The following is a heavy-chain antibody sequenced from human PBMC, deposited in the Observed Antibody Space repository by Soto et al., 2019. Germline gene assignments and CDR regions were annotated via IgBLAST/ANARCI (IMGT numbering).Heavy chain of an antibody. V-gene: IGHV2-5*02. CDR2: IYWDNDK. CDR3: AHVQYGSVTYTDLFDV. D-gene: IGHD3-10*01. J-gene: IGHJ5*01. Sequence: QITLKESGPTLVKSTQTLTLTCTFSGFSLSTNGVGVGWIRQPPGKALEWLALIYWDNDKRYSPSLTSRLTITKETSKNQVVLTMTNMDPLDTATYYCAHVQYGSVTYTDLFDVWGHGTLVTVSS. CDR1: GFSLSTNGVG.